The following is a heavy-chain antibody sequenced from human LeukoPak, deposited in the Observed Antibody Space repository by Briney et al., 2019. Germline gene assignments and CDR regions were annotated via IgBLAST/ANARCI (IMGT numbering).Heavy chain of an antibody. V-gene: IGHV6-1*01. CDR2: TYYRSKWHN. J-gene: IGHJ4*02. D-gene: IGHD4-11*01. Sequence: SQTLSLTCAVSGDSVSSSSAVWNWISQSPSRGLERLGRTYYRSKWHNEYAESVKSRISITSDTSKNQFSLQLNSVTHEDTAEYYCAGTTDYSSFLAFWGQGTLVTVSS. CDR1: GDSVSSSSAV. CDR3: AGTTDYSSFLAF.